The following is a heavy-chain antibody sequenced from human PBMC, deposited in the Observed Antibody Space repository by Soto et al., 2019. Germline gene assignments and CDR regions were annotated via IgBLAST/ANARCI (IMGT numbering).Heavy chain of an antibody. V-gene: IGHV3-23*01. D-gene: IGHD6-19*01. J-gene: IGHJ4*02. CDR1: GFTFSSYS. CDR3: AKEYSSGWYYFDY. Sequence: GGSLRLSCAASGFTFSSYSMSWVRQAPGKGLEWVSTISGSDGSTYYADSVKGRFTISRDNSKNTLYLQMNSLRAEDTAVYYCAKEYSSGWYYFDYWGQGTLVTVSS. CDR2: ISGSDGST.